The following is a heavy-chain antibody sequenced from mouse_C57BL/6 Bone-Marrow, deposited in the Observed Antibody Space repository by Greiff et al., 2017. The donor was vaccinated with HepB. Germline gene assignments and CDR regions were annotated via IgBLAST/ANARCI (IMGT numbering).Heavy chain of an antibody. V-gene: IGHV1-72*01. CDR3: AVSGSAVPDYFAMGG. J-gene: IGHJ4*01. D-gene: IGHD3-2*02. CDR2: IDPSSGGT. Sequence: QVQLQQPGAELVKPGASVKLSCKASGYTFTSSWMHWVKQRPGRGLEWIGRIDPSSGGTKYNEKFKSKATLTVDKPSSTAYMQLSSLTSEDSAVYYCAVSGSAVPDYFAMGGWGKGTSVSVSS. CDR1: GYTFTSSW.